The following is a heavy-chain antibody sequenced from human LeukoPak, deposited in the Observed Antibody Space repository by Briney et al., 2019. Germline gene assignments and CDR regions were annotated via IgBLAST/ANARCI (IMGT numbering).Heavy chain of an antibody. Sequence: GGSMRLSCAASGFTFSDYYMSWIRQAPGKGLEWLSYINIGGTNTHYADSVKGRFTISRDNAKKSLYLEMNNLRAEDTAVYYCATDGAGFDTWGQGVLVTVSS. V-gene: IGHV3-11*01. CDR3: ATDGAGFDT. CDR2: INIGGTNT. J-gene: IGHJ5*02. CDR1: GFTFSDYY.